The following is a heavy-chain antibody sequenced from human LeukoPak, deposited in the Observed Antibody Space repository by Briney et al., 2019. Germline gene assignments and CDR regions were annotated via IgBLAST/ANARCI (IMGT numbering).Heavy chain of an antibody. CDR2: IRGNGATT. J-gene: IGHJ4*02. Sequence: PAGGSLRLSFGASGFTFQYYAMSSVRQSPGKGLEWVSAIRGNGATTHYADPVKGRFTISRDNYRNTLYLQMNSLRDEGTAVYYCVKQGESYGDSVVDYWGQGTLVTVSS. V-gene: IGHV3-23*01. D-gene: IGHD4-17*01. CDR3: VKQGESYGDSVVDY. CDR1: GFTFQYYA.